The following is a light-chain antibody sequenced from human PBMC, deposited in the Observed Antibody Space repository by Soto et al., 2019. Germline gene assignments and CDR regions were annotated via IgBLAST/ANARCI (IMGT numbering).Light chain of an antibody. CDR3: SSYECDSTDV. J-gene: IGLJ1*01. CDR2: EVS. V-gene: IGLV2-14*01. CDR1: SSDVGAYNY. Sequence: QSALTQPASVSGSPGQSLTISCTGTSSDVGAYNYVSWYQQTSGTAPKLIIYEVSYRPSGVSHRFSSSKSGSSASLTISGLQTEVEADYYCSSYECDSTDVFGTGTKVTV.